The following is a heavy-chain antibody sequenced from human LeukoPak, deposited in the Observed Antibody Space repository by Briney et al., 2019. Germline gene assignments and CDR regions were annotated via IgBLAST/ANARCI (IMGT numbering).Heavy chain of an antibody. D-gene: IGHD2-2*01. Sequence: SETLSLTCTVSGYSISTGYYWGWIRQPPGKGLEWIGRIYTSGSTNYNPSLKSRVTISVDTSKNQFSLKLSSVTAADTAVYYCARDSSTSCAGVGCRYYYYYMDVWGKGTTVTISS. J-gene: IGHJ6*03. CDR1: GYSISTGYY. V-gene: IGHV4-38-2*02. CDR3: ARDSSTSCAGVGCRYYYYYMDV. CDR2: IYTSGST.